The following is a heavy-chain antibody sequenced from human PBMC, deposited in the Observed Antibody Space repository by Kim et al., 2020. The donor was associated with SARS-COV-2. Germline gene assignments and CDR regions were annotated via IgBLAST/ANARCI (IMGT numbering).Heavy chain of an antibody. D-gene: IGHD3-22*01. V-gene: IGHV4-4*02. CDR1: GGSVYNTKW. J-gene: IGHJ3*02. CDR2: IFQSGSR. CDR3: ASHYETPGFGGFDI. Sequence: SETLSLTCGVAGGSVYNTKWWTWVRQPPGKGLEWIGEIFQSGSRNYNPSLKNRVALSLDTSTNQFILTLSSVTAADTAVYYCASHYETPGFGGFDIWGHGTMVTVCS.